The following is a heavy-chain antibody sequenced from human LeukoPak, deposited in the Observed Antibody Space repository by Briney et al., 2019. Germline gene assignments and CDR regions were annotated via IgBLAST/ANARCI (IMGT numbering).Heavy chain of an antibody. CDR1: GFTFNDYG. Sequence: AGTLRLSCAASGFTFNDYGMSWVRHAPGKGLEWVSDIYYSGRTTDYADSVKDRFTNSRDKAKSSLYMRMNSLRAEDTALYYCARGLDWFDPWGQGTLGT. V-gene: IGHV3-20*04. CDR2: IYYSGRTT. CDR3: ARGLDWFDP. J-gene: IGHJ5*02. D-gene: IGHD3-16*01.